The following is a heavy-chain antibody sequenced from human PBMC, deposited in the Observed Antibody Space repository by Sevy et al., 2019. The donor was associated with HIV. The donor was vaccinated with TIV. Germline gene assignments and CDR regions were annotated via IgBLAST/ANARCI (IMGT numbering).Heavy chain of an antibody. D-gene: IGHD6-19*01. CDR3: ARGTYRSGLRFDY. CDR1: GFTFSDYA. J-gene: IGHJ4*02. Sequence: GGCLRLSCKASGFTFSDYAMHWVRQAPGKGPEWVAVISSDATNKLYADSEKDRFTISRDNLKNTLYLQINNLRPADTAVYYCARGTYRSGLRFDYWGQGTTVTVSS. V-gene: IGHV3-30*14. CDR2: ISSDATNK.